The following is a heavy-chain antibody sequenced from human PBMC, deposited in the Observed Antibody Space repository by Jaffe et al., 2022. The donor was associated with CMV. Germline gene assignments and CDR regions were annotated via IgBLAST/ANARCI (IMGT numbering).Heavy chain of an antibody. CDR2: ISSSSSYI. V-gene: IGHV3-21*01. Sequence: EVQLVESGGGLVKPGGSLRLSCAASGFTFSSYSMNWVRQAPGKGLEWVSSISSSSSYIYYADSVKGRFTISRDNAKNSLYLQMNSLRAEDTAVYYCARDLRVTTVTTSGYWGQGTLVTVSS. CDR1: GFTFSSYS. D-gene: IGHD4-17*01. J-gene: IGHJ4*02. CDR3: ARDLRVTTVTTSGY.